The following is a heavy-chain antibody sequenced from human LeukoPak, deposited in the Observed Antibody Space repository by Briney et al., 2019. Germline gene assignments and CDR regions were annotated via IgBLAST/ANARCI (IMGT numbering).Heavy chain of an antibody. D-gene: IGHD3-22*01. CDR1: GFTFSSYS. Sequence: PGGSLRLSCAASGFTFSSYSMNWVRQAPGKGLEWVSYISSSSSTIYYADSVKGRFTISRDNAKSSLYLQMNSLRAEDTAVYYCARTYDSSGPDDAFDIWGQGTMVTVSS. J-gene: IGHJ3*02. CDR2: ISSSSSTI. V-gene: IGHV3-48*01. CDR3: ARTYDSSGPDDAFDI.